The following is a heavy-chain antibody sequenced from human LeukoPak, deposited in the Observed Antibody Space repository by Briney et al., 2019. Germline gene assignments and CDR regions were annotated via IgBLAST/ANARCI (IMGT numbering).Heavy chain of an antibody. J-gene: IGHJ4*02. CDR1: GFTVSSLA. CDR2: SGTRSGTK. CDR3: MVQITYGELSDLDF. V-gene: IGHV3-21*01. D-gene: IGHD3-16*02. Sequence: PGGSLRLSCAASGFTVSSLAMHWARQAPGKGLEWVSSSGTRSGTKYYADSVKGRFTISRDSAINSVSLQINSLRAEDTAVYYCMVQITYGELSDLDFWGQGTLVTVSS.